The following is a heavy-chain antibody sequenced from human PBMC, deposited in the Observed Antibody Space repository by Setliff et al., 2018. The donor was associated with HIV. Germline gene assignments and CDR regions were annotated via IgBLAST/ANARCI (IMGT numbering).Heavy chain of an antibody. CDR2: VYYSGST. D-gene: IGHD3-22*01. Sequence: TLSLTSTVSGDPISTYYWSWVRKPPGKGLEWIGYVYYSGSTSYSPSLRGRVTMSVDPSKNQFSLKLNSVTAADTAIYYCARGNYDTSDYYTNFYYYYMDVWGKGTAVTVSS. CDR3: ARGNYDTSDYYTNFYYYYMDV. CDR1: GDPISTYY. J-gene: IGHJ6*03. V-gene: IGHV4-59*01.